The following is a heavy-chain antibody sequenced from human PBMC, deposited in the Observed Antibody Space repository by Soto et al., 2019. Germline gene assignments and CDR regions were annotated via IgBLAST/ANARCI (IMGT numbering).Heavy chain of an antibody. D-gene: IGHD6-13*01. CDR3: AKDQYGRQQLAANYYSYGMDV. Sequence: QVQLVESGGGVVQPGRSLRLSCAASGFTFSSYGMHWVRQAPGKGLEGVAVISYDGSNKYYADSVKGRFTISRDNSKNTLYLQMNSLRAEDTAVYYCAKDQYGRQQLAANYYSYGMDVWGQGPTLTVSS. V-gene: IGHV3-30*18. J-gene: IGHJ6*02. CDR1: GFTFSSYG. CDR2: ISYDGSNK.